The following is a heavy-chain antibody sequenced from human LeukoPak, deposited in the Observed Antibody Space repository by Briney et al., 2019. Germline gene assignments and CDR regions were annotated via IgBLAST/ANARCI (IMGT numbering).Heavy chain of an antibody. CDR2: ISWNSGSI. CDR1: GFTFDDYA. V-gene: IGHV3-9*01. CDR3: AKAYYDFWSGYSSYFDY. Sequence: GGSLRLSCAAPGFTFDDYAMHWVRQAPGKGLEWVSGISWNSGSIGYADSVKGRFTISRDNAKNSLYLQMNSLRAEDTALYYCAKAYYDFWSGYSSYFDYWGQGTLVTVSS. D-gene: IGHD3-3*01. J-gene: IGHJ4*02.